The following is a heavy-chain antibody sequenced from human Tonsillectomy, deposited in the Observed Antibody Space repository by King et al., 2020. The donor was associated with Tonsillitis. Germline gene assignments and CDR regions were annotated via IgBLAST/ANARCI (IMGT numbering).Heavy chain of an antibody. Sequence: VQLQQSGPGLVKPSQTLSLPCAISGDSVSSNSTTWNWIRQSPSRGLEWLGRTYYRSKWYNDYAVSVKSRIAINPDTSKNRFSLHLNSVTPEDTAVYYCAREVDVVPPILGSYYYYSLDVGGKGTTVTVSS. J-gene: IGHJ6*03. V-gene: IGHV6-1*01. D-gene: IGHD5-12*01. CDR2: TYYRSKWYN. CDR3: AREVDVVPPILGSYYYYSLDV. CDR1: GDSVSSNSTT.